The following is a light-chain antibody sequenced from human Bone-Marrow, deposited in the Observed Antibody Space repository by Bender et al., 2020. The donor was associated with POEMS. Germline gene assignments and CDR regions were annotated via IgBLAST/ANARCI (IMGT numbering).Light chain of an antibody. Sequence: QSALTQPASVSGSPGQSLTISCTGSISDVAGYNYVSWYQQQPGKAPKVIMYDVSNRPSGVSNRFSGSKSGNTASLTISGLQAEDEAHYYCCSNVGYNTLFGGGTKLTVL. J-gene: IGLJ2*01. CDR1: ISDVAGYNY. CDR2: DVS. CDR3: CSNVGYNTL. V-gene: IGLV2-14*01.